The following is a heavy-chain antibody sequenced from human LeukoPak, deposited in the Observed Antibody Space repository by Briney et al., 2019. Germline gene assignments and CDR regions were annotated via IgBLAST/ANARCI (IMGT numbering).Heavy chain of an antibody. V-gene: IGHV4-39*01. CDR1: GGSISSSSYY. J-gene: IGHJ4*02. CDR3: ARHDGVYNWNDSPFDY. D-gene: IGHD1-20*01. Sequence: PSETLSLTCTVSGGSISSSSYYWGWIRQPPGKGLEWIGSIYYSGSTYYNPSLKSRVTISVDTSKNQFSLKLSSVTAADTAVYYCARHDGVYNWNDSPFDYWGQGTLVTVSS. CDR2: IYYSGST.